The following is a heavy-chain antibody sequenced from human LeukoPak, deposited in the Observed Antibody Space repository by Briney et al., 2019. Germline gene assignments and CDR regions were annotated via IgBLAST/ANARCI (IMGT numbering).Heavy chain of an antibody. CDR1: GGTFSSYA. J-gene: IGHJ6*03. Sequence: ASVKVSCKASGGTFSSYAISWVRQAPGQGLEWMGGIIPIFGTANYAQKFQGRVTITADESTSTAYMELSSLRSEDTAVYYCARLVVRGVMAYMDVWGKGTTVTISS. CDR2: IIPIFGTA. D-gene: IGHD3-10*01. CDR3: ARLVVRGVMAYMDV. V-gene: IGHV1-69*13.